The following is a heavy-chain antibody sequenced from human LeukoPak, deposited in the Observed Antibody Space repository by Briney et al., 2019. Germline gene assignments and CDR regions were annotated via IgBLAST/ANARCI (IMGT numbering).Heavy chain of an antibody. CDR1: GGSISSGGYS. J-gene: IGHJ5*02. CDR2: IYHSGST. V-gene: IGHV4-30-2*01. D-gene: IGHD6-19*01. CDR3: AKCSTSAYTTGWCNWIDP. Sequence: PSETLSLTCAVSGGSISSGGYSWSWIRQPPGKGLEWIGYIYHSGSTYYNPSLKSRVTISVDRSKNQFSLKLSSVTAADTAVYYCAKCSTSAYTTGWCNWIDPWGQGTLVTVSS.